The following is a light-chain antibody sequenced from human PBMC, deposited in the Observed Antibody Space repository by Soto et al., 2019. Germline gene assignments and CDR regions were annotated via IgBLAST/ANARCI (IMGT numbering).Light chain of an antibody. CDR3: QQYKSYST. V-gene: IGKV1-5*03. CDR1: QNINKW. Sequence: DIQMTQSPSTLSASVGDRVTITYRASQNINKWLAWYQQKPGKAPKLLIYEASTLEGGVPSRFSGSGSGTEFTLTISSLQPDDFATYWCQQYKSYSTFGQGTKMDIK. J-gene: IGKJ1*01. CDR2: EAS.